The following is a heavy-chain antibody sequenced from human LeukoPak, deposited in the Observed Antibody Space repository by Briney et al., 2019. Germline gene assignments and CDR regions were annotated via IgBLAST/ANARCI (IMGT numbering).Heavy chain of an antibody. D-gene: IGHD3-22*01. V-gene: IGHV1-69*04. CDR3: ARDYYDSSGYTLGY. CDR1: GGTFSSYA. CDR2: IIPILGIA. Sequence: SVKVSCKASGGTFSSYAISWVRQAPGQGLEWMGRIIPILGIANYAQKFQGRVTMTRDTSTSTVYMELSSLRSEDTAVYYCARDYYDSSGYTLGYWGQGTLVTVSS. J-gene: IGHJ4*02.